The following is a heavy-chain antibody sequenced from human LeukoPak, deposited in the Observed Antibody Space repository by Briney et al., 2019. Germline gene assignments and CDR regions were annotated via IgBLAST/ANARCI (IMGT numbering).Heavy chain of an antibody. CDR3: AKGGSGPRSGYNYMDV. V-gene: IGHV3-30*02. D-gene: IGHD3-10*01. Sequence: PGGSLTLSCAVSGFPFSSYSMNWVRQAPGKGLEWVAFIRYDGSHKYYADSVKGRFTISRDNSKNTLYLQMNSLRAEDTAVYHCAKGGSGPRSGYNYMDVWGKGTTVTISS. J-gene: IGHJ6*03. CDR2: IRYDGSHK. CDR1: GFPFSSYS.